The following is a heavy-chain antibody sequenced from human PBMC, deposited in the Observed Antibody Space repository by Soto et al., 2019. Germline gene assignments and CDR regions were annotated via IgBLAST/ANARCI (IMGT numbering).Heavy chain of an antibody. CDR2: INPSGGST. CDR3: ARDLYYDFWSGYYRGPYYYYGMDV. CDR1: GYTFTSYY. V-gene: IGHV1-46*01. J-gene: IGHJ6*02. D-gene: IGHD3-3*01. Sequence: ASVKVSCKASGYTFTSYYMHWVRQAPGQGLEWMGIINPSGGSTSYAQKFQGRVTMTRDTSTSTVYMELSSLRSEDTAVYYCARDLYYDFWSGYYRGPYYYYGMDVWGQGTTVIVSS.